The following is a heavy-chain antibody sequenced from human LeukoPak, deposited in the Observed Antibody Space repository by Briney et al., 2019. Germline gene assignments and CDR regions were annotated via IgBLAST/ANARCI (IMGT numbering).Heavy chain of an antibody. CDR2: IYTSGST. J-gene: IGHJ3*02. Sequence: PSETLSLTCTVSGGSISSYYWSWIRQPAGKGLEWIGRIYTSGSTNYNPSLKSRVTMSVDTSKNQFSLKLSSVTAADTAVYYCARDFSGYSSGWYPDAFDIWGQGTMVTVSS. CDR3: ARDFSGYSSGWYPDAFDI. V-gene: IGHV4-4*07. D-gene: IGHD6-19*01. CDR1: GGSISSYY.